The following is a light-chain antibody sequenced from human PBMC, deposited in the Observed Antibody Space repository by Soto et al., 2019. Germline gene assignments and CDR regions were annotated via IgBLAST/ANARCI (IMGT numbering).Light chain of an antibody. Sequence: QSVLTQPPSVSAAPGQKVTISCSGSGSNIGKSFVSWYQQLPATVPKLLIYDNDRRPSGIPDRFSGSKSGTSATLVITGLQTGDEADYYCQTWGTAFRVFGGGTQLTVL. CDR2: DND. J-gene: IGLJ3*02. V-gene: IGLV1-51*01. CDR1: GSNIGKSF. CDR3: QTWGTAFRV.